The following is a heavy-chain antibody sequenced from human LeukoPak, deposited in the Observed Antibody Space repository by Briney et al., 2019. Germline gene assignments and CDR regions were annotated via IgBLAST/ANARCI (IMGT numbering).Heavy chain of an antibody. CDR2: VYYSGKT. CDR3: ASNTGTVFDN. CDR1: GNFITAYY. V-gene: IGHV4-59*01. D-gene: IGHD1-1*01. Sequence: SETLSLTCTVSGNFITAYYWSWIRQAPGKGLEWIGYVYYSGKTEYNPSLRSRVTISLEMSNHQFSLKLTSVTAADTAVYYCASNTGTVFDNWGQGALVTVSS. J-gene: IGHJ4*02.